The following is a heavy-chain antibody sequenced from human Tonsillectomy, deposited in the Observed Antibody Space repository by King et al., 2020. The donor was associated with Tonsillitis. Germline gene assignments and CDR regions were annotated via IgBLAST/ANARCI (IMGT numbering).Heavy chain of an antibody. D-gene: IGHD3-9*01. V-gene: IGHV3-30*18. CDR2: ISYDGSNK. J-gene: IGHJ4*02. CDR3: AKWSLTSVDY. Sequence: VQLVESGGGVVQPGRSLRLSCAASGFTFSSYGMHWVRQAPGKGLEWVAVISYDGSNKYYADSVKGRFTISRDNSKNTLYLQMNSLRAEDTVVYYCAKWSLTSVDYWGQRTLFTVSS. CDR1: GFTFSSYG.